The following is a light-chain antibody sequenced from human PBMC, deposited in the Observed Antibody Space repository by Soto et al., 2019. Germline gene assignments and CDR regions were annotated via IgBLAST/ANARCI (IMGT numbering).Light chain of an antibody. Sequence: DIVMTQSPDSLAVSLGERATINCKSSQSVLYSSNNKNYLAWYQQKPGQPPKLLINWASTRESGVPDRFSGSGSGTDFTLTISSLQAEDVAVYYCQQYYSTPPVTFGPGTKVDIK. CDR1: QSVLYSSNNKNY. J-gene: IGKJ3*01. V-gene: IGKV4-1*01. CDR3: QQYYSTPPVT. CDR2: WAS.